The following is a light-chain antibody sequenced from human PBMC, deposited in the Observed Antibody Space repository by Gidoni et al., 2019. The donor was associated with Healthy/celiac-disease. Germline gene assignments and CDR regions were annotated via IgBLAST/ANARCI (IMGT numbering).Light chain of an antibody. V-gene: IGKV3-15*01. J-gene: IGKJ2*01. CDR2: GAA. CDR3: QQYNNWPPSYT. Sequence: EIVMPSSPATLSVSPGERAILSCTASQSVSSNLAWYQQKPDQAPRLLIYGAATRATGIPARFSGSGSGTEFTLTISSLQSEDFAVYYCQQYNNWPPSYTFGQGTKLEIK. CDR1: QSVSSN.